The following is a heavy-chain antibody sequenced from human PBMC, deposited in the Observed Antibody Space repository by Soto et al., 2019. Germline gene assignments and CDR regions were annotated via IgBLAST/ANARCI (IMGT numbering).Heavy chain of an antibody. CDR1: GASISSYH. CDR3: AREIGYCTTTSCHAGPLYYYKDV. CDR2: ISNSGST. Sequence: SETLSLTCTVSGASISSYHWSWIRQPPGKGLEWIGNISNSGSTNYNPSLKSRVTISVDTSKNQFSLKLTSVTAADTAVYHCAREIGYCTTTSCHAGPLYYYKDVWGKGTTVTVSS. J-gene: IGHJ6*03. D-gene: IGHD2-2*01. V-gene: IGHV4-59*01.